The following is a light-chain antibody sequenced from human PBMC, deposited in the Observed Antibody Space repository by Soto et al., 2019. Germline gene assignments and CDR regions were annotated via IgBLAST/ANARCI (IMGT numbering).Light chain of an antibody. CDR3: QQYGSSPET. J-gene: IGKJ1*01. CDR2: DVS. V-gene: IGKV3-20*01. CDR1: QRVSSAY. Sequence: EIVLTQSPGTLSLSPGERATLSCRASQRVSSAYLAWYQQKPGQAPRLLIYDVSSRATGITDRFSGSGSGTDFTLTVSRLEPEDVAVYYCQQYGSSPETFGQGTKVEIK.